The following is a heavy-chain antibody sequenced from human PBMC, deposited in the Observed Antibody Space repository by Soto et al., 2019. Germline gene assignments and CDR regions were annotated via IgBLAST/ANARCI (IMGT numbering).Heavy chain of an antibody. V-gene: IGHV4-30-2*01. J-gene: IGHJ4*02. CDR1: GGSMSRGGQS. CDR2: IYYTGST. Sequence: PSETLSLTCAVSGGSMSRGGQSWSWIRQPPGKGLEWIGFIYYTGSTYYNPSLKSRVTLSVDRSKNQFSLNLTSVTAADTAMYYCAREVSAYDSSGYYSGGLDYWGQGTPVTVSS. D-gene: IGHD3-22*01. CDR3: AREVSAYDSSGYYSGGLDY.